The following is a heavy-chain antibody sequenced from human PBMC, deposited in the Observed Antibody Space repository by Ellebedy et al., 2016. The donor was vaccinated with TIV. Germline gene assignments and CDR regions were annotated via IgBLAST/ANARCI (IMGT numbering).Heavy chain of an antibody. Sequence: SETLSLTXSVAGGSIISYDWSWIRQPPGKGQEWIGYIYYSGSTNYNPSLKSRVTISVDTSKNQFSLKLSSVTAADTAVYYCARVRAIADAFDIWGQGTMVTVSS. D-gene: IGHD2-2*02. CDR3: ARVRAIADAFDI. J-gene: IGHJ3*02. V-gene: IGHV4-59*13. CDR1: GGSIISYD. CDR2: IYYSGST.